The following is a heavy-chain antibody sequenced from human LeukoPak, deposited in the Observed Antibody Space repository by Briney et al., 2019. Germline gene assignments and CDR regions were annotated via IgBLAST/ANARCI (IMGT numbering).Heavy chain of an antibody. CDR1: GYTFTSYY. D-gene: IGHD3-10*01. Sequence: ASVKVSCKASGYTFTSYYMHWVRQAPGQGLEWMGVINPSGGITSYPQKFQGRVTMTRNTSISTAYMELSSLRSEDTAVYYCASSYYYGSGSYYNNWFDPWGQGTLVTVSS. CDR3: ASSYYYGSGSYYNNWFDP. V-gene: IGHV1-46*01. J-gene: IGHJ5*02. CDR2: INPSGGIT.